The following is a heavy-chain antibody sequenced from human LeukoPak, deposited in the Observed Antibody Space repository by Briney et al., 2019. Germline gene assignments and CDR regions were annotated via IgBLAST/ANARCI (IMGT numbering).Heavy chain of an antibody. CDR3: ARVYGNWFDP. CDR1: GGTFSSYA. CDR2: IIPILGIA. D-gene: IGHD2-2*02. Sequence: SVKVSCKASGGTFSSYAISWVRQAPGQGLEWMGRIIPILGIANYAQKFQGRVTITADKSTSTAYMELSSLRSEDTTVYYCARVYGNWFDPWGQGTLVTVSS. V-gene: IGHV1-69*04. J-gene: IGHJ5*02.